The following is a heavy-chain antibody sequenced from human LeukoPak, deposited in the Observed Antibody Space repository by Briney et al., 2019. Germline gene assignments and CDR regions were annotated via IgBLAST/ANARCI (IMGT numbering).Heavy chain of an antibody. CDR3: AKSRLSGINDAFDI. Sequence: GGSLRLSCAASGFTFSSYSMNWVRQAPGKGLEWVSSISSSSSYIYYADSVKGRFTISRDNAKNSLYLQMNSLRAEDTAVYYCAKSRLSGINDAFDIWGQGTMVTVSS. D-gene: IGHD3-3*01. V-gene: IGHV3-21*04. CDR1: GFTFSSYS. J-gene: IGHJ3*02. CDR2: ISSSSSYI.